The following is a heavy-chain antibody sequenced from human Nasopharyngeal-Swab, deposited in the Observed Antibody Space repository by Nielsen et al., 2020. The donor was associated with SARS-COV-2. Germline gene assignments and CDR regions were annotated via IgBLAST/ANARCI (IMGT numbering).Heavy chain of an antibody. CDR3: ARQGAVAGYYYYYMDV. D-gene: IGHD6-19*01. CDR2: IYPGDSDT. CDR1: GYSFTSYW. V-gene: IGHV5-51*01. J-gene: IGHJ6*03. Sequence: GASLQISCKGSGYSFTSYWIGWVRQMPGQGLEWMGIIYPGDSDTRYSPSFQGQVTISADKSISTAYLQWSSLKASDTAMYYCARQGAVAGYYYYYMDVWGKGTTVTVSS.